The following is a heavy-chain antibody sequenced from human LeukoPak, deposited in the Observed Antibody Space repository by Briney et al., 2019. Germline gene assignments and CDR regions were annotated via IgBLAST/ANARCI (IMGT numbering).Heavy chain of an antibody. J-gene: IGHJ6*02. CDR2: ITAGDT. CDR3: ARVLGSGSYGMDV. CDR1: GFQFSGFD. Sequence: GGSLRLSCAASGFQFSGFDMHWIRQAIGKGLEWVAAITAGDTFYPDSVRGRFTISRENAKNSLYLQMNSLRAGDTAVYYCARVLGSGSYGMDVWGQGTTVTVSS. D-gene: IGHD3-10*01. V-gene: IGHV3-13*01.